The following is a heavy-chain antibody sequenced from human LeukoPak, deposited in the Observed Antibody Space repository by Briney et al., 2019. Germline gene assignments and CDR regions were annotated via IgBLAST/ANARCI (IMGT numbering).Heavy chain of an antibody. D-gene: IGHD4-17*01. Sequence: GGCLRLSCAATGFTFSNYGMSWVRQAPWKGLEWVVNIKQDGGEKYYLDSVKGRFTVSRDNAKNSLYLQMNSLRAEDTAVYYCARVGARQILEYWGQGTLVTVSS. CDR2: IKQDGGEK. CDR3: ARVGARQILEY. CDR1: GFTFSNYG. V-gene: IGHV3-7*01. J-gene: IGHJ4*02.